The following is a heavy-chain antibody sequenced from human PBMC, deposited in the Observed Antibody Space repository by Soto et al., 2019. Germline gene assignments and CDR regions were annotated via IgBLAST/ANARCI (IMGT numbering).Heavy chain of an antibody. V-gene: IGHV1-69*08. D-gene: IGHD3-10*01. Sequence: QVQLVQSGAEVKKPGSSVKVSCKASGGTFGSYTISWVRQAPGQGLEWMGRIIPILGIANYAQKFQGRVTITADKFTSTAYMELSSLRSEDTAVYYCAREEYYYGSGAFFDYWGQGTLVTVSS. CDR3: AREEYYYGSGAFFDY. CDR1: GGTFGSYT. J-gene: IGHJ4*02. CDR2: IIPILGIA.